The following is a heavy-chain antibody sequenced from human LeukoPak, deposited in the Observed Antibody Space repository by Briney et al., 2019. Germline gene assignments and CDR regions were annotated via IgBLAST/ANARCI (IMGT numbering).Heavy chain of an antibody. CDR2: ISYDGSNK. V-gene: IGHV3-30*04. Sequence: PGGSLRLSCAASGFTFNNYAMHWVRQAPGKGLEWVAVISYDGSNKYYADSVKGRFTISRDNSKNTLYLQMNSLRAEDTAVYYCARELMATVTNYYYYGMDVWGKGTTVTVSS. CDR3: ARELMATVTNYYYYGMDV. J-gene: IGHJ6*01. CDR1: GFTFNNYA. D-gene: IGHD4-17*01.